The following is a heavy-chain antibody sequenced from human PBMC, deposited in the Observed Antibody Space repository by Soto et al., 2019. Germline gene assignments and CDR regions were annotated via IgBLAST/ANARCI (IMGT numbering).Heavy chain of an antibody. CDR3: AREGFRAVMSYYGMDV. Sequence: GSLRLSCAASGFTFSNFGMHWVRQAPGKGLEWVASISYDGNIKYSADSVKGRFTISRDNAKNSLYLQMNSLRAEDTAVYYCAREGFRAVMSYYGMDVWGQGTTVTVSS. V-gene: IGHV3-30*03. J-gene: IGHJ6*02. D-gene: IGHD3-16*01. CDR1: GFTFSNFG. CDR2: ISYDGNIK.